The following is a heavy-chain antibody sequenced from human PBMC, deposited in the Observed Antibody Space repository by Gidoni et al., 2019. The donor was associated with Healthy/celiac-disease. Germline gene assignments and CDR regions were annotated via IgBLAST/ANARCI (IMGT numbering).Heavy chain of an antibody. CDR1: GYTFPGYY. D-gene: IGHD6-13*01. CDR3: ARAAAGTVSGWFDP. CDR2: ITPNRGGT. Sequence: QVQLVQSGAEVKKPGASVKVSCKASGYTFPGYYMTWVRQAPGQGLEWMGWITPNRGGTNYSQKFQGRVTMSRDTSISTAYMELSRLRSDDTAVYYCARAAAGTVSGWFDPWGQGTLVTVSS. J-gene: IGHJ5*02. V-gene: IGHV1-2*02.